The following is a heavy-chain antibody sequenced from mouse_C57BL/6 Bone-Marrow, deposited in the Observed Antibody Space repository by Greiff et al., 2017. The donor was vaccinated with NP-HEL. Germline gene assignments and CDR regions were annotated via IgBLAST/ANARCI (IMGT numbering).Heavy chain of an antibody. D-gene: IGHD4-1*01. Sequence: EVKLVESGGGLVQPKGSLKLSCAASGFSFNTYAMNWVRQAPGKGLEWVARIRSKSNNYATYCADSVKDRFTISRDDSESMLYMQMNSLKTEDSAMYYCVRGANWDDTGYFDVWGTGTTVTVSS. CDR2: IRSKSNNYAT. CDR1: GFSFNTYA. CDR3: VRGANWDDTGYFDV. V-gene: IGHV10-1*01. J-gene: IGHJ1*03.